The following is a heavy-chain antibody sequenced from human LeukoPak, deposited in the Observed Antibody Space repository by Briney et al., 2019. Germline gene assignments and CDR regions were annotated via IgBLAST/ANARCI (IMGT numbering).Heavy chain of an antibody. CDR2: ISWNSGSI. CDR1: GFTFDDYA. D-gene: IGHD3-3*01. V-gene: IGHV3-9*01. CDR3: AKGYDFWSGYWDY. J-gene: IGHJ4*02. Sequence: GRSLRLSCAASGFTFDDYAMHWVRQTPGKGLEWVSGISWNSGSIGYADSVKGRFTISRDNAKNSLYLQMNSLGAEDTALYYCAKGYDFWSGYWDYWGQGTLVTVSS.